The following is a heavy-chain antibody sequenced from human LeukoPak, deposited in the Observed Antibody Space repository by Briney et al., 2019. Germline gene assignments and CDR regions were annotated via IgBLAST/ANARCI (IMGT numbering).Heavy chain of an antibody. CDR2: ISSSSSYI. Sequence: GGSLRLSCAASGFTFSSYSMNWVRQAPGKGLEWVSSISSSSSYIYYADSVKGRFTIPRDNAKNSLYLQMNSLRAEDTAVYYCARAKIVGATGFDYWGQGTLVTVSS. CDR3: ARAKIVGATGFDY. J-gene: IGHJ4*02. D-gene: IGHD1-26*01. CDR1: GFTFSSYS. V-gene: IGHV3-21*01.